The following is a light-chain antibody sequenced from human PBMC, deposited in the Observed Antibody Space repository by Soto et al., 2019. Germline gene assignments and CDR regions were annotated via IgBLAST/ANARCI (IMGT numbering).Light chain of an antibody. J-gene: IGKJ2*01. V-gene: IGKV1-5*01. Sequence: DMQMTQSPSTLSASVGDRVTITCRASQNINRWLAWYQQRPGKAPKLLIYDASTLESGVPSRFRGSGSGTEFTITIQSQQPEDSATLHCQQYKSFFGQGTKLEIK. CDR2: DAS. CDR3: QQYKSF. CDR1: QNINRW.